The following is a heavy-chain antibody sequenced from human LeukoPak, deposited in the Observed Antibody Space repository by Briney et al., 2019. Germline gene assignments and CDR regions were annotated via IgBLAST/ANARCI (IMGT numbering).Heavy chain of an antibody. Sequence: SETLSLTCAVSGGSISSGSSAWSWIRQPPGKGLEWIGYIYLSGTTYRNPSPKSRVTISLDRSKHQFSLNLKSVTAADTAVYFCARAVYYYDSSGYYYGVYFDYWGQGTLVTVSP. CDR2: IYLSGTT. V-gene: IGHV4-30-2*01. CDR1: GGSISSGSSA. J-gene: IGHJ4*02. CDR3: ARAVYYYDSSGYYYGVYFDY. D-gene: IGHD3-22*01.